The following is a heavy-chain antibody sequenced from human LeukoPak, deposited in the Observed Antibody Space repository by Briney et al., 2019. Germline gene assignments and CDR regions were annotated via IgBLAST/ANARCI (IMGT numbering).Heavy chain of an antibody. J-gene: IGHJ5*02. V-gene: IGHV3-74*01. CDR1: GSSVSSNY. D-gene: IGHD3-10*01. CDR3: TIDRVLGWGSSES. Sequence: PRRSPTLSCAASGSSVSSNYMTSVRQAPGKGLVWVTSLHGDANDINYADYVKGQLTISRDNVKNMVYLQINRLRADDTAVYYCTIDRVLGWGSSESWGQGTLVTVST. CDR2: LHGDANDI.